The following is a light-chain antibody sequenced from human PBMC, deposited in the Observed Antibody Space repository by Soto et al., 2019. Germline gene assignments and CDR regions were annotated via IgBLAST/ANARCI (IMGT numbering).Light chain of an antibody. CDR3: QQYSSYSLT. J-gene: IGKJ4*01. V-gene: IGKV1-5*01. CDR2: DAS. Sequence: DIQMTQSPSTLSASIGDKVTITCRASQSISNWVAWYQQKPGKAPKLLIYDASSLESGVPSRFSGSGSGRELTLTISSLQPDDFASYYCQQYSSYSLTFGGGTKVEIK. CDR1: QSISNW.